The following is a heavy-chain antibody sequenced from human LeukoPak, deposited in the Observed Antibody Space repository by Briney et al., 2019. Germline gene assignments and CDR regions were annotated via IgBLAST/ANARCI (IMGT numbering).Heavy chain of an antibody. V-gene: IGHV3-30*18. Sequence: PGGSLRLSCAAAGFTFSRFGMRWVRQAPGKGLEWVAVIRVDGSRTYYADSLKGRFTVSRDNSESTLFLQMNSLRPEDTAVYYCAKKLVPYIGSGYGLAVWGQGTTVTVSS. CDR1: GFTFSRFG. CDR2: IRVDGSRT. D-gene: IGHD3-10*01. CDR3: AKKLVPYIGSGYGLAV. J-gene: IGHJ6*02.